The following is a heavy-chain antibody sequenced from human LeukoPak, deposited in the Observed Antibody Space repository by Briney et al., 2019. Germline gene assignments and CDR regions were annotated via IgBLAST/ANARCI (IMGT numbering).Heavy chain of an antibody. J-gene: IGHJ3*02. V-gene: IGHV3-23*01. Sequence: PGGSLRLSCAASGFTFSSYAMSWVRQAPGKGLEWVSAISGSGGSTYYADSVKGRFTISRDNSKNTLYLQMNSLRAEDTAVYYCAKDFPYYYDSSGYYPPDAFDIWGQGTMVTVSS. D-gene: IGHD3-22*01. CDR3: AKDFPYYYDSSGYYPPDAFDI. CDR2: ISGSGGST. CDR1: GFTFSSYA.